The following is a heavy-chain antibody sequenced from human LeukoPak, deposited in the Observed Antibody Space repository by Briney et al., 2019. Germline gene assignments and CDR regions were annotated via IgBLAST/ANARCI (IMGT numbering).Heavy chain of an antibody. D-gene: IGHD1-26*01. CDR3: AKDRALVVGATDY. CDR1: GFTFSGYA. J-gene: IGHJ4*02. Sequence: GGSLRLSCAASGFTFSGYAMSWVRQAPGKGLEWVSAISGSGGSTYYADSVKGRFTISRDNSKNTLYLQMNSLRAEDTAVYYCAKDRALVVGATDYWGQGTLVTVSS. V-gene: IGHV3-23*01. CDR2: ISGSGGST.